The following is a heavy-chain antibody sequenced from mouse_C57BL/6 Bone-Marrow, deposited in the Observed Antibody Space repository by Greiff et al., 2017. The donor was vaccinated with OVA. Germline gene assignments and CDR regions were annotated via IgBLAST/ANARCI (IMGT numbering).Heavy chain of an antibody. D-gene: IGHD2-3*01. Sequence: QVHVKQSGAELVRPGASVKLSCKASGYTFTDYYINWVKQRPGQGLEWIARIYPGSGNTYYNEKFKGKATLTAEKSSSTAYMQLSSLTSEDSAVYFCAAGDGYYIDYWGQGTTLTVSS. J-gene: IGHJ2*01. CDR1: GYTFTDYY. CDR3: AAGDGYYIDY. V-gene: IGHV1-76*01. CDR2: IYPGSGNT.